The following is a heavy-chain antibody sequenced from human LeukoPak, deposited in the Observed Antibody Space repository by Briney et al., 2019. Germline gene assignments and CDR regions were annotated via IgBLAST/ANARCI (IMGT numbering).Heavy chain of an antibody. Sequence: SSETLSLTCAVYGGSFSGYYWSWIRQPPGKGLEWIGEINHSGSTNYNPSLKSRVTMSVDTSKNQFSLKLSSVTAADTAVYYCARVLLWFGEFCGFDPWGQGTLVTVSS. CDR1: GGSFSGYY. J-gene: IGHJ5*02. D-gene: IGHD3-10*01. CDR3: ARVLLWFGEFCGFDP. V-gene: IGHV4-34*01. CDR2: INHSGST.